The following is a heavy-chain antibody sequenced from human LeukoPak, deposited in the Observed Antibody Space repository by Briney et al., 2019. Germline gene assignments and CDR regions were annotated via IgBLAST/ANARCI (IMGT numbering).Heavy chain of an antibody. CDR3: ARGRVYYDGSGYKTAEYFQH. CDR2: IYSGGST. V-gene: IGHV3-53*01. CDR1: GFTVSSKY. Sequence: GGSLRLSCAASGFTVSSKYMSWVRQAPGKGLEWVSVIYSGGSTYYADSVKGRFTISRDNSKNTLYLQMNSLKAEDTAVYYCARGRVYYDGSGYKTAEYFQHWGQGTLVTVSS. D-gene: IGHD3-22*01. J-gene: IGHJ1*01.